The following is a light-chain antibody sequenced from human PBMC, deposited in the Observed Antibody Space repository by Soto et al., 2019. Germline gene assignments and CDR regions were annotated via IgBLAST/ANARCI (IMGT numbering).Light chain of an antibody. CDR3: QHYQNGPQT. J-gene: IGKJ1*01. V-gene: IGKV3-15*01. CDR2: GAS. Sequence: EIVLTQSPATLSVPPGESATLSCRASQSVDNNLVWYQQNPGQAPRLLIYGASTRATGIPARFSGGGSGTEFTLTISSLQSEDFAVYYCQHYQNGPQTFGQGTKV. CDR1: QSVDNN.